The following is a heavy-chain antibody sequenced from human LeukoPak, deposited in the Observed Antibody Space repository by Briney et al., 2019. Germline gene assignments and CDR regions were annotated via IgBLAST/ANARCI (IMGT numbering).Heavy chain of an antibody. CDR1: GSSFTSYW. J-gene: IGHJ4*02. Sequence: GESLKISCKGSGSSFTSYWISWVRQLPGKGLEWMGRIDPSDSYTNYSPSFQGHVTISADKSISTAYLQWSSLKASDTAMYYCARLDYSSGWYDYWGQGTLVTVSS. CDR2: IDPSDSYT. D-gene: IGHD6-19*01. V-gene: IGHV5-10-1*01. CDR3: ARLDYSSGWYDY.